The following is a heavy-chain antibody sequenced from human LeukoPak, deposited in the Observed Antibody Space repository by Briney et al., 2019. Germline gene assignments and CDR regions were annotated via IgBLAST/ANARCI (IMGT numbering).Heavy chain of an antibody. CDR1: GGSISSSSYY. CDR2: IYYSGST. Sequence: SETLSLTCTVSGGSISSSSYYWGWIRQPPGKGLEWIGSIYYSGSTYYNPSLKSRLTISVDTSKNQFSLKLSSVTAADTAVYYCARRSGSYYDFWSGYPNWFDPWGQGTLVTVSS. D-gene: IGHD3-3*01. CDR3: ARRSGSYYDFWSGYPNWFDP. J-gene: IGHJ5*02. V-gene: IGHV4-39*01.